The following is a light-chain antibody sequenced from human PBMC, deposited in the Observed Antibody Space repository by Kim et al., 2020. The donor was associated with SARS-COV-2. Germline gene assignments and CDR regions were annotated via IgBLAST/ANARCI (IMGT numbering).Light chain of an antibody. CDR3: QQLHTYPLT. CDR2: AAS. V-gene: IGKV1-9*01. CDR1: QGISRY. J-gene: IGKJ3*01. Sequence: AAVGDRVTITCRARQGISRYLDWYQQKPGNPPKLLIYAASTLQSGVPSRFSGSGSGTDFTLTITSLQPEDFATYSCQQLHTYPLTFGPGTKVDIK.